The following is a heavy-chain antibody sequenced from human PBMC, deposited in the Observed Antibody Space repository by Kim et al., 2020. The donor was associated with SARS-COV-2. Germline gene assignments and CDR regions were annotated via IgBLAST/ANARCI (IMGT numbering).Heavy chain of an antibody. CDR2: IIPIFGTA. CDR1: GGTFSSHA. V-gene: IGHV1-69*13. J-gene: IGHJ3*02. Sequence: SVKVSCKASGGTFSSHAISWVRQAPGQGLEWMGGIIPIFGTANYAQKFQGRVTITADESTSTAYMELSSLRSEDTAVYYCARARTMVRGELDIWGQGTMVTVSS. D-gene: IGHD3-10*01. CDR3: ARARTMVRGELDI.